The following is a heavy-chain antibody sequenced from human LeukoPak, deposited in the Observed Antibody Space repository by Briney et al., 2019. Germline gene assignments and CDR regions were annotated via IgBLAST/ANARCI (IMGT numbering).Heavy chain of an antibody. D-gene: IGHD6-13*01. CDR1: GFTFSSYS. CDR2: ISSSSSTI. V-gene: IGHV3-48*01. CDR3: ARSGDSSSWFDAFDI. Sequence: QAGGSLRLSCAASGFTFSSYSMNWVRQAPGKGLEWVSYISSSSSTIYYADSVKGRFTISRDNAKNSLYLQMNSLRAEDTAVYYCARSGDSSSWFDAFDIWGQGTMVTVSS. J-gene: IGHJ3*02.